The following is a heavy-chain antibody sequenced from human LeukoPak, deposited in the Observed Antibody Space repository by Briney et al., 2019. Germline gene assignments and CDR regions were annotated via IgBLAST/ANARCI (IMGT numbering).Heavy chain of an antibody. Sequence: PGGSLRLSCAATGFTFSSYAMSWVRQAPGKGLEWVSAMTGSGGSTYYADSVKGRFTISGDNSKNTLYLQMNSLRAEDTAVYYCARESSSAWYSSLDYWGQGTLVTVSS. CDR3: ARESSSAWYSSLDY. CDR2: MTGSGGST. CDR1: GFTFSSYA. D-gene: IGHD6-13*01. J-gene: IGHJ4*02. V-gene: IGHV3-23*01.